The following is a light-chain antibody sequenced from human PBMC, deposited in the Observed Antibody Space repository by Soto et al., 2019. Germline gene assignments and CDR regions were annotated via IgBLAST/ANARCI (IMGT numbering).Light chain of an antibody. V-gene: IGKV1-9*01. J-gene: IGKJ5*01. CDR2: LAS. CDR1: QDISSY. Sequence: DIQITQSPATLSSCLLDIVTITCRASQDISSYLAWYQQKPGKAPKLLIYLASTLHSGVPSRFSGSGSGTEFTLTISSLQPDDFATYYCQQYNSYPLTFGGGTRLEIK. CDR3: QQYNSYPLT.